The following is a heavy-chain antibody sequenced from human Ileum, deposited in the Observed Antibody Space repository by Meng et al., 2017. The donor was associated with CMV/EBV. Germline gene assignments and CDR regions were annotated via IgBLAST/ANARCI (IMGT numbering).Heavy chain of an antibody. D-gene: IGHD2-15*01. CDR1: GSTFSTYG. CDR3: ASCIGDDAYANFDF. V-gene: IGHV3-23*01. CDR2: ILGSSDTT. Sequence: SGSTFSTYGQSWGRKAPGRGPEWVSAILGSSDTTKYADSVTVRFTISRDNSKNTLYLQVDSLTVEYAAVYYCASCIGDDAYANFDFWGQGTLVTVSS. J-gene: IGHJ4*02.